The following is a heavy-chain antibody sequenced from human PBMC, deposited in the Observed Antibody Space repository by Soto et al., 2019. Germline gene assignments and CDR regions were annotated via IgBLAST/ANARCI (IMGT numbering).Heavy chain of an antibody. J-gene: IGHJ4*02. CDR3: ARGASVTQYNY. Sequence: PSETLSLTCTVSGVSVSSGSFYWAWIRQPPGKGLEWIGFISYSGTTNYNPSLKSRVTISVETSRSHISLLDSSLTAADPALESCARGASVTQYNYWRQLTLIAFAS. CDR2: ISYSGTT. V-gene: IGHV4-61*03. D-gene: IGHD4-17*01. CDR1: GVSVSSGSFY.